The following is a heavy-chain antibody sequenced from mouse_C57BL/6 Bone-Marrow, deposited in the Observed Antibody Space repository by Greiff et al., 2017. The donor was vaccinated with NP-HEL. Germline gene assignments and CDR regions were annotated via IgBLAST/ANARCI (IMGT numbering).Heavy chain of an antibody. D-gene: IGHD1-1*01. J-gene: IGHJ2*01. CDR3: ARDYYGSSRDY. V-gene: IGHV7-1*01. CDR2: SRNKANDYTT. CDR1: GFTFSDFY. Sequence: EVQRVESGGGLVQSGRSLRLSCATSGFTFSDFYMEWVRQAPGKGLEWIAASRNKANDYTTEYSASVKGRFIVSRDTSQSILYLQMNALRAEDTAIYYCARDYYGSSRDYWGQGTTLTVSS.